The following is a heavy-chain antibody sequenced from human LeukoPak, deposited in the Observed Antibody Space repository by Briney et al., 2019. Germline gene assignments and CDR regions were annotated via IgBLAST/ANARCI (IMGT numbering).Heavy chain of an antibody. D-gene: IGHD2-2*02. CDR3: ARDRGYCSSTSCYTLGSMDV. V-gene: IGHV3-11*01. Sequence: GGSLRLSCAASGFTFSDYYMSWIRQAPGKGLEWVSYISSSGSTIYYADSVKGRFTISRDNAKNSLYLQMNSLRAEDTAVYYCARDRGYCSSTSCYTLGSMDVWGQGTVVSAAS. J-gene: IGHJ3*01. CDR2: ISSSGSTI. CDR1: GFTFSDYY.